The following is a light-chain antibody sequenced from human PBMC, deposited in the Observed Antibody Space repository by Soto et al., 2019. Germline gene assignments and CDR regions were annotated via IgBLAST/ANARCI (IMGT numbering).Light chain of an antibody. J-gene: IGKJ1*01. CDR3: QHYNSYSEA. V-gene: IGKV1-5*03. Sequence: DIQMTHSPSTLSGSVGDRVTITSRASQTISSWLAWYQQKPGKAPKLLIYKASTLKSGVPSRFSGSGSGTEFTLTISSLQPDDFATYYCQHYNSYSEAFGQGTKVDI. CDR2: KAS. CDR1: QTISSW.